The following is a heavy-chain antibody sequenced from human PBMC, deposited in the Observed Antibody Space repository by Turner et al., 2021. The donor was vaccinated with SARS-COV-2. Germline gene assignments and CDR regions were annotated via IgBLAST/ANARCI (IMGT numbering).Heavy chain of an antibody. V-gene: IGHV4-59*08. CDR2: IYYSGST. CDR3: ATVGSLFVVVGPDY. D-gene: IGHD3-3*01. CDR1: GGSISSYY. Sequence: QVQLQESGPGLVKPSEPLSLTCTVSGGSISSYYWRWIRQPPGKGLECIGYIYYSGSTNYNPSLKSLVTISVDTSKKQFSLKLSSVTAADTAVYYCATVGSLFVVVGPDYWGQGTLVTVSS. J-gene: IGHJ4*02.